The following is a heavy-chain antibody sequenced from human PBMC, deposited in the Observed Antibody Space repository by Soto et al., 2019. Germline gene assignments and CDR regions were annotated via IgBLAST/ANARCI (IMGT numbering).Heavy chain of an antibody. Sequence: QVLLVQSSAEVKKPGSSVKVSCKASEGTFTSTAFSWVRQAPGQGLEWMGGIIPVLGTPNYAQKFQARHTVTADASTTTVHMELSSLRSDDTAVYYCASSAGLDHLLNYYGLNVWGQGTTVTVSS. V-gene: IGHV1-69*01. CDR2: IIPVLGTP. J-gene: IGHJ6*02. D-gene: IGHD6-13*01. CDR1: EGTFTSTA. CDR3: ASSAGLDHLLNYYGLNV.